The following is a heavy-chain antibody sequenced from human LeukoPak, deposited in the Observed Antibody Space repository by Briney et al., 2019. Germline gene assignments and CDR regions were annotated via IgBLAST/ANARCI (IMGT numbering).Heavy chain of an antibody. CDR1: GFTFSSSE. Sequence: PGRSLRLSCAASGFTFSSSEMNWVRQAPGKGLEWVSYISSSGGTISYADSVKGRFTISRDNAKNSLYLQMNSLRAEDTAIYYCPRSGQHLFDLWGQGTLVTVSS. J-gene: IGHJ5*02. V-gene: IGHV3-48*03. CDR2: ISSSGGTI. CDR3: PRSGQHLFDL. D-gene: IGHD1-26*01.